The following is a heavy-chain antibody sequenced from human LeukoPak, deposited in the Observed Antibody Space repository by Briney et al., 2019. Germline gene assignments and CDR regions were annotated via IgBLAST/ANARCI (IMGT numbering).Heavy chain of an antibody. CDR1: GFIFSSHA. V-gene: IGHV3-30*04. Sequence: PGGSLRLSCAASGFIFSSHAMHWVSQAPGKGLEWVAVIPDDGKKKYYADSVKGRFTISRDNSKNTLYLQLNSLRTEDTAVYYCARERIPTTGTGWFDPWGQGTLVTVSS. J-gene: IGHJ5*02. D-gene: IGHD1-1*01. CDR2: IPDDGKKK. CDR3: ARERIPTTGTGWFDP.